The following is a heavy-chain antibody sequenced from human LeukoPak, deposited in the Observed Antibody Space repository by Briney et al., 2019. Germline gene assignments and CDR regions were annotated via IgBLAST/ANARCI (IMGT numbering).Heavy chain of an antibody. CDR2: IYYSGST. Sequence: SETLSLTCTVSGGSVSSGSYYCSWIRQPPGKGLEWIGYIYYSGSTNYNPSLKSRVTISVDTSKNQFSLKLSSVTAADTAVYYCARTTYYYDSSGYDAFDIWGQGTMVTVSS. CDR1: GGSVSSGSYY. D-gene: IGHD3-22*01. J-gene: IGHJ3*02. CDR3: ARTTYYYDSSGYDAFDI. V-gene: IGHV4-61*01.